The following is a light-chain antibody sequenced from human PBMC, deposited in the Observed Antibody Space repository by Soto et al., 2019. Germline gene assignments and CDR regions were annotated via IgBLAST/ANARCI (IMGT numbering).Light chain of an antibody. CDR2: GAS. Sequence: EIVMTQSPATLSVSPGERATLSCRASQSVSSNLAWYQQKPGQAPMLLIYGASTRATGIPASFSGSGSGTEFTLTISSLQSEDFAVYYCQQYNNWPFFGGGTKVEIK. J-gene: IGKJ4*01. V-gene: IGKV3-15*01. CDR1: QSVSSN. CDR3: QQYNNWPF.